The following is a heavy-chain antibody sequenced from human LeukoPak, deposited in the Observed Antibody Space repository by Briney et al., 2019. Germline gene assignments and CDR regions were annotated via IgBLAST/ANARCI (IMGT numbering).Heavy chain of an antibody. CDR1: GGTFSSYA. J-gene: IGHJ4*02. CDR3: ARDSPDSSGYYYDY. V-gene: IGHV1-69*01. D-gene: IGHD3-22*01. CDR2: IIPIFGTA. Sequence: SVKVSCKASGGTFSSYAISWVRQAPGQGLEWMGGIIPIFGTASYAQKFQGRVTITADESTSTAYMELSSLTSEDTAVYYCARDSPDSSGYYYDYWGQGTLVTVSS.